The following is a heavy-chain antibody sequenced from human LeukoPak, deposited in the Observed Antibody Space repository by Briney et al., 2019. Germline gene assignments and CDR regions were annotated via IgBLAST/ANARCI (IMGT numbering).Heavy chain of an antibody. J-gene: IGHJ4*02. CDR1: GFTFSDYY. CDR3: ARNPSLTGYILPFFDY. D-gene: IGHD3-9*01. CDR2: ISSSGSTI. Sequence: GGSLRLSCAASGFTFSDYYMSWIRQAPGKGLEWVSYISSSGSTIYYADSVKGRFTISRDNAKNSLYLQMNSLRAEDTAVYYCARNPSLTGYILPFFDYWGQGTLVTVSS. V-gene: IGHV3-11*01.